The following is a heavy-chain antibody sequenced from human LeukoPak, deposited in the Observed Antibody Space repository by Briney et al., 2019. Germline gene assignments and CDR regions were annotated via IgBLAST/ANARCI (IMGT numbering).Heavy chain of an antibody. V-gene: IGHV1-18*01. CDR1: GYRFTSYG. CDR2: ISVYNDDK. D-gene: IGHD2-2*01. CDR3: AKSHCTSTSCYWGGSYFYYGMDV. J-gene: IGHJ6*02. Sequence: ASVKVSCKASGYRFTSYGITWVRQAPGQGLEWMGWISVYNDDKKYAQNFQGRVTMTTVTSTTTAYMELRNLRSDDTAVYYCAKSHCTSTSCYWGGSYFYYGMDVWDQGTTVTVSS.